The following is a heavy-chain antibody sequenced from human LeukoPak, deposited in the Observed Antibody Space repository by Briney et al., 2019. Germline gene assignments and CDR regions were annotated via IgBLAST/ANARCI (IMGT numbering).Heavy chain of an antibody. V-gene: IGHV4-61*01. J-gene: IGHJ4*02. D-gene: IGHD3-10*01. Sequence: SETLSLTGTVSGGSVSSGIYYWSWIRQPPGKGLEWIGYIYYSGSTNYNPSLKSRVTISVDTSKNQFSLKLSSVTAADTAVYYCARETTMVRGVTPYYFDYWGQGTLVTVSS. CDR2: IYYSGST. CDR1: GGSVSSGIYY. CDR3: ARETTMVRGVTPYYFDY.